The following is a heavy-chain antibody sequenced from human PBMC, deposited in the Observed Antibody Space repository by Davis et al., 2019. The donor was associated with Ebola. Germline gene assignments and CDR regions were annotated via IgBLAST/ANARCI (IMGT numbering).Heavy chain of an antibody. V-gene: IGHV3-23*01. D-gene: IGHD4-11*01. CDR2: ISSSSSTI. CDR3: AKDHYSTPNN. CDR1: GFTFSSYA. J-gene: IGHJ4*02. Sequence: GESLKISCAASGFTFSSYAMSWVRQAPGKGLEWVSYISSSSSTIYYADSVKGRFTISRDNSKNTLYLQMNSLRAEDTAVYYCAKDHYSTPNNWGQGTLVTVSS.